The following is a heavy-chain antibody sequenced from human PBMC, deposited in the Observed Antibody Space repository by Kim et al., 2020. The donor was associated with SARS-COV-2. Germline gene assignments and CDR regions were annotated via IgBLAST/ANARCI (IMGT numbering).Heavy chain of an antibody. V-gene: IGHV4-34*01. J-gene: IGHJ5*02. D-gene: IGHD6-13*01. Sequence: NPSLNSRVTISVDTSKNQFSLKLSSVTAADTAVYFCARGVPAAGTRWFDPWGQGTLVTVSS. CDR3: ARGVPAAGTRWFDP.